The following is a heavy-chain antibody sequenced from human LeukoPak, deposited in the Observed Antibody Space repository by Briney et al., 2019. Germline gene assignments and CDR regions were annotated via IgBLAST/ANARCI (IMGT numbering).Heavy chain of an antibody. Sequence: PSETLSLTCAVYGGSFSGYYWSWIRQPPGKGLEWIGEINHSGSTNYNPSLKSRVTISVDTSKNQFSLKLSSVTAADTAVYYCARHDCSSTSCYDNWFDPWGQGTLVTVSS. J-gene: IGHJ5*02. CDR2: INHSGST. D-gene: IGHD2-2*01. CDR1: GGSFSGYY. V-gene: IGHV4-34*01. CDR3: ARHDCSSTSCYDNWFDP.